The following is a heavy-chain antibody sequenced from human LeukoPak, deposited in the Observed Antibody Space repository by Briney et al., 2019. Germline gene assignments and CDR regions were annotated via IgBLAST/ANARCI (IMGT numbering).Heavy chain of an antibody. CDR2: INPNSGDT. CDR3: ARGAGTTTCFDP. Sequence: ASVNVSCKASGYTFTGYYIHWVRQAPGQGLEWMGWINPNSGDTNYAQNFQGRVTMTKDTSTNTAYMELSRLKSDDTAVYYCARGAGTTTCFDPWGQGTLVSVSS. V-gene: IGHV1-2*02. D-gene: IGHD1-1*01. CDR1: GYTFTGYY. J-gene: IGHJ5*02.